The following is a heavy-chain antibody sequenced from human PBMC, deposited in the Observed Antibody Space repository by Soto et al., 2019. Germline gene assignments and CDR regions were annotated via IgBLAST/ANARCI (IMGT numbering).Heavy chain of an antibody. CDR3: ARDRGTYCGGDCRLDY. CDR2: IIPIFGTA. V-gene: IGHV1-69*13. J-gene: IGHJ4*02. Sequence: SVKVSCKASGGTFSSYAISWVRQAPGQGLEWMGGIIPIFGTANYAQKFQGRVTITADESTSTAYMELSSLRSEDTAVYYCARDRGTYCGGDCRLDYWGQGTLVTVSS. CDR1: GGTFSSYA. D-gene: IGHD2-21*02.